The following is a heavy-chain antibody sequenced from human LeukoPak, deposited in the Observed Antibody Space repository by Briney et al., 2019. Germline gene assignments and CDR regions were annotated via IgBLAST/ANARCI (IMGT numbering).Heavy chain of an antibody. CDR2: INPSGGST. CDR1: VYTFTSYS. Sequence: ASVKVSCEASVYTFTSYSMHWVRQAPGQGLEWMGIINPSGGSTRYAQKFQGRVTMTTDTSTSTVYMELSSLTAEDTGVYYCERALPGFYYYGMDVWGQGTTVTVSS. J-gene: IGHJ6*02. CDR3: ERALPGFYYYGMDV. V-gene: IGHV1-46*01. D-gene: IGHD2-15*01.